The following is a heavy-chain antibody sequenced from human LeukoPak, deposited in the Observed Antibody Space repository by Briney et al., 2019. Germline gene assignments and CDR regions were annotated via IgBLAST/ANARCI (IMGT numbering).Heavy chain of an antibody. D-gene: IGHD6-19*01. CDR3: ARDPWLHGPTPHY. Sequence: SETLSLTCTVSGGSISSYYWSWIRQPPGKGLEWIGYIYYSGSTNYNPSLKSRVTISVDTSKNQFSLKLSSVTAADTAVYYCARDPWLHGPTPHYWGQGTLVTVSS. V-gene: IGHV4-59*01. J-gene: IGHJ4*02. CDR2: IYYSGST. CDR1: GGSISSYY.